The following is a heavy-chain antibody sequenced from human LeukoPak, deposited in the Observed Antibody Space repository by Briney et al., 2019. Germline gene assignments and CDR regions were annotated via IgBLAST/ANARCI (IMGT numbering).Heavy chain of an antibody. Sequence: SVKVSCKASGGTFSSYAISWVRQAAGQGLEWMGGIIPIFGTANYAQKLQGRVTMTTDTSTSTAYMELRSLRSDDTAVYYCARDHHRDHSSGYYLYYYYYGMDVWGQGTTVTVSS. V-gene: IGHV1-69*05. D-gene: IGHD3-22*01. CDR2: IIPIFGTA. CDR3: ARDHHRDHSSGYYLYYYYYGMDV. CDR1: GGTFSSYA. J-gene: IGHJ6*02.